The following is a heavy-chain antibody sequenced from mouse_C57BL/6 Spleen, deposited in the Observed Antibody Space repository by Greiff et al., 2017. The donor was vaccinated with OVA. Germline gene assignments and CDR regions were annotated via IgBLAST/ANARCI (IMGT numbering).Heavy chain of an antibody. D-gene: IGHD3-2*01. Sequence: QVHVKQPGAELVKPGASVKLSCKASGYTFTSYWMQWVKQRPGQGLEWIGEIDPSDSYTNYNQKFKGKATLTVDTSSSTAYMQLSSLTSEDSAVYYCAPRSDSSFAYWGQGTLVTVSA. J-gene: IGHJ3*01. CDR1: GYTFTSYW. V-gene: IGHV1-50*01. CDR3: APRSDSSFAY. CDR2: IDPSDSYT.